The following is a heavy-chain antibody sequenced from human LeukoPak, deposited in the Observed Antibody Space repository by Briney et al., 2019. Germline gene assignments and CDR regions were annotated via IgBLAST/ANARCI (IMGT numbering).Heavy chain of an antibody. J-gene: IGHJ4*02. D-gene: IGHD5-12*01. CDR1: GYTFTAYY. CDR2: IHPDSGAT. V-gene: IGHV1-2*02. Sequence: VASVKVSCKASGYTFTAYYMHWVRQAPGQGLEWMGWIHPDSGATNYAQQFQGRVTMTRDTSIGTAYMDLSRLTSDDTAVYYCARDVVATSALDYWGQGALVTVSS. CDR3: ARDVVATSALDY.